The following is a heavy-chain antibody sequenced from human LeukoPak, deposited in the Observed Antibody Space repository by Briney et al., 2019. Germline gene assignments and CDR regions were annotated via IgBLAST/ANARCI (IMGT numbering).Heavy chain of an antibody. CDR3: AKESVYGFFQH. CDR2: ISWNSGTI. V-gene: IGHV3-9*01. J-gene: IGHJ1*01. CDR1: GLSFDDYA. Sequence: GRSLTLFCGASGLSFDDYAVAWVRHATERALEGVTGISWNSGTIAYADSVKDRFTISRDNAKNSLYLQMNSLRPEDTALYYCAKESVYGFFQHWGQGTLVIVSS. D-gene: IGHD6-6*01.